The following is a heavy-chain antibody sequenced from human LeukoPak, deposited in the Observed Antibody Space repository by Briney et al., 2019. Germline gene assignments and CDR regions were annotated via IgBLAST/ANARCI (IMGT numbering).Heavy chain of an antibody. CDR3: AKGLLKYSGSYYAPDY. Sequence: PGGSLRLSCAASGFTFSSYGMHWVRQAPGKGLEWVAVISYDGSNKYYADSVKGRFTTSRDNSKNTLYLQMNSLRAEDTAVYYCAKGLLKYSGSYYAPDYWGQGTLVTVSS. J-gene: IGHJ4*02. CDR2: ISYDGSNK. CDR1: GFTFSSYG. V-gene: IGHV3-30*18. D-gene: IGHD1-26*01.